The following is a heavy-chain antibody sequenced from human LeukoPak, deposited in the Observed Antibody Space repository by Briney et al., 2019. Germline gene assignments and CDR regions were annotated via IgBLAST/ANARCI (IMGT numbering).Heavy chain of an antibody. Sequence: GGSLRLSCAASGFTFSSYGMHWVRQAPGKGLEWVAVIWYDGSNKYYADSVKDRFTISRDNSKNTLYLQMNSLRAEDTAVYYCARGGGAGFTFDYWGQGTLVTVSS. J-gene: IGHJ4*02. CDR3: ARGGGAGFTFDY. V-gene: IGHV3-33*01. CDR1: GFTFSSYG. D-gene: IGHD3-9*01. CDR2: IWYDGSNK.